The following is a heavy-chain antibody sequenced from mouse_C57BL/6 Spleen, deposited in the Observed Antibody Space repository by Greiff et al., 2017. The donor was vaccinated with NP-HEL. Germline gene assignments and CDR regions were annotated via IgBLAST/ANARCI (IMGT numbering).Heavy chain of an antibody. CDR2: FYPGSGSI. D-gene: IGHD2-4*01. Sequence: VKLVESGAELVKPGASVKLSCKASGYTFTEYTIHWVKQRSGQGLEWIGWFYPGSGSIKYNEKFKDKATLTADKSSSTVYMELSRLTSEDSAVYFCARHEEGAYYDYDPYAMDYWGQGTSVTVSS. J-gene: IGHJ4*01. CDR1: GYTFTEYT. CDR3: ARHEEGAYYDYDPYAMDY. V-gene: IGHV1-62-2*01.